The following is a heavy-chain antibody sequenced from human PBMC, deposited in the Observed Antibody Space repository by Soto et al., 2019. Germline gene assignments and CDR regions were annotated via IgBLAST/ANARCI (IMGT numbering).Heavy chain of an antibody. CDR2: IYYSGTS. V-gene: IGHV4-39*01. Sequence: SETLSLTCSVSGGSIGSSSGYWGWIRQPPGKGLEWIGSIYYSGTSYYNPSLRSRVTISVDTSRNQFSLRLSSVTAADTAVYYCAKTANGSYPYSRMFDSWGQGALVTVSS. D-gene: IGHD1-26*01. CDR3: AKTANGSYPYSRMFDS. CDR1: GGSIGSSSGY. J-gene: IGHJ4*02.